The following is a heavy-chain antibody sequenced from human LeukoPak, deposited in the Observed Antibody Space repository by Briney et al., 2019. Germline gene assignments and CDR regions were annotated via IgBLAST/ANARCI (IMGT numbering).Heavy chain of an antibody. J-gene: IGHJ4*02. CDR1: GFTFSGSA. CDR2: ISWDGTIK. CDR3: ARVRSQHYSTDY. V-gene: IGHV3-30-3*01. Sequence: LTGGSLRLSCAASGFTFSGSAIPWVRQAPGKGLEWVAFISWDGTIKYYADSVKGRFSISRDNSKNTLSLQMNSLRGEDTAVYYCARVRSQHYSTDYWGQGTLVTVSS. D-gene: IGHD3-10*01.